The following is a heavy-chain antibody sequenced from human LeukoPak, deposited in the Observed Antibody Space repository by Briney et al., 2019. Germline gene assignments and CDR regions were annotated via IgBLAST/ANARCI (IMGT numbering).Heavy chain of an antibody. CDR3: ARVGSWYYFDY. V-gene: IGHV4-61*08. CDR1: GASVNTGGYY. D-gene: IGHD6-19*01. J-gene: IGHJ4*02. Sequence: SQTLSLTCTVSGASVNTGGYYWTWIRQPPGEGLEWIAYIDHSGNTNYNPSLKSRVTISRDMSKNQFSLKLTSVTAADTAMYYCARVGSWYYFDYWGQGILVTVSS. CDR2: IDHSGNT.